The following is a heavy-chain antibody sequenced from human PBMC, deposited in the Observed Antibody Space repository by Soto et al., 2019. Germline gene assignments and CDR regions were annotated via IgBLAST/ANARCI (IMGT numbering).Heavy chain of an antibody. CDR1: GFTFSSYS. V-gene: IGHV3-21*01. CDR3: ARDIAAAVQY. CDR2: ISSSSSYI. D-gene: IGHD6-13*01. Sequence: EVQLVESGGGLVKPGGSLRLSCAASGFTFSSYSMNWVRQAPGKGLEWVSSISSSSSYIYYADSVKGRFTISRDDAKNSLYLQMNSLRAEDTAVYYCARDIAAAVQYWGQGTLVTVSS. J-gene: IGHJ4*02.